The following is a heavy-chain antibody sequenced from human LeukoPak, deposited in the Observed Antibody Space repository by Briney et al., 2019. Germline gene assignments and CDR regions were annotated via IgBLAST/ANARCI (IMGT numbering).Heavy chain of an antibody. D-gene: IGHD2-21*01. Sequence: SETLSLTCVVSGYSISSGYYWSWIRQSPGAGLEWIGNVYHSGTTSSNPSLRSRVTISVDTSKNQFSLNVSSVTAADTAVYYCARGHSSFDAWGQGTMVTVSS. CDR3: ARGHSSFDA. J-gene: IGHJ3*01. V-gene: IGHV4-38-2*01. CDR2: VYHSGTT. CDR1: GYSISSGYY.